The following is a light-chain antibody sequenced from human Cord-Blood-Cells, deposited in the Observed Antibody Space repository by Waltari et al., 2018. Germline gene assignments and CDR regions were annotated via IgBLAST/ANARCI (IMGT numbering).Light chain of an antibody. Sequence: QSALTQPPPASGSPGQSVTISCTGTSSDVGGHNSVSWHQQHPRKAPKLMIYEVSKRPSGVPDRFSGSKSGNTASLTVSGLQAEDEADYYCSSYAGSNNWVFGGGTKLTVL. J-gene: IGLJ3*02. CDR2: EVS. V-gene: IGLV2-8*01. CDR1: SSDVGGHNS. CDR3: SSYAGSNNWV.